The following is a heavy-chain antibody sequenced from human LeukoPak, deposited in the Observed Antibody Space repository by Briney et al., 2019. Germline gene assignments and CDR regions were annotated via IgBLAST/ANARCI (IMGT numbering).Heavy chain of an antibody. V-gene: IGHV4-34*01. CDR1: GGSFSGYY. CDR2: INHSGST. Sequence: PSETLSLTCAVYGGSFSGYYWSWIRQPPGKGLEWIGEINHSGSTNYNPSLKSRVTISVDTSKNQFSLKLSSVTAADTAVYYCARGPLWFGDKSDYWGQGTLVTVSS. CDR3: ARGPLWFGDKSDY. J-gene: IGHJ4*02. D-gene: IGHD3-10*01.